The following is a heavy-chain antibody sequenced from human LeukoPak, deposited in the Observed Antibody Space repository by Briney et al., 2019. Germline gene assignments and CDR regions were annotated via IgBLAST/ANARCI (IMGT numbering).Heavy chain of an antibody. Sequence: GGSLRLSCAASGYPFKSYAMSWVRQAPGKGLEYVSNNSAGGGSKFYADSMKGRSTISRDNSRSTVYMQMNSLRVENTGIYYCARGGGLLWLGEFPNCFDTWGQGTLVTVSS. D-gene: IGHD3-10*01. CDR2: NSAGGGSK. CDR3: ARGGGLLWLGEFPNCFDT. CDR1: GYPFKSYA. J-gene: IGHJ5*02. V-gene: IGHV3-23*01.